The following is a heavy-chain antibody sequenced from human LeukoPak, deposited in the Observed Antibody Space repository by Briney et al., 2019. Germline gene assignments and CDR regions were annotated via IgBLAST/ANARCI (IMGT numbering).Heavy chain of an antibody. Sequence: GGSLRLSCAASGFTFSNAWMSGVRQAPGKGLEWVGSIKSNADGVTTDYAAPVKGRFIILRDDSENTLYLQMNSLKTEDTAVYYCSTDDGYFDYWGQGTLV. CDR1: GFTFSNAW. J-gene: IGHJ4*02. CDR2: IKSNADGVTT. V-gene: IGHV3-15*01. CDR3: STDDGYFDY.